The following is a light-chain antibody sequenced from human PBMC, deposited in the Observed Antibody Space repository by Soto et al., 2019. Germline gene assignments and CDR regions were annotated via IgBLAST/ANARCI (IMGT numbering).Light chain of an antibody. CDR1: SSDVGGYNY. CDR2: EVS. V-gene: IGLV2-14*01. Sequence: QSALTQPASVSGSPGQSITISCTGTSSDVGGYNYVSWYQQHPGKAPKLMIYEVSNRPSGVSNRFSCSKSGNTASLTISGLQAEDEADYYCSSYTTSSTHGVFGGGTKLTVL. CDR3: SSYTTSSTHGV. J-gene: IGLJ3*02.